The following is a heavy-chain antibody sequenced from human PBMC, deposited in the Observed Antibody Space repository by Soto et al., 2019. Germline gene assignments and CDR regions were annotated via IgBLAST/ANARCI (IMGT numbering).Heavy chain of an antibody. CDR1: GFTFSNYW. J-gene: IGHJ4*02. CDR3: AGSIAVAGTGTGDY. D-gene: IGHD6-19*01. CDR2: INSNGSST. V-gene: IGHV3-74*01. Sequence: GGSLRLSCAASGFTFSNYWMHWVRQAPGRGLVWVSRINSNGSSTYYADSVKGRFTISRDNAKNSLYLQMNSLRAEDTAVYYCAGSIAVAGTGTGDYWGQGTLVTVSS.